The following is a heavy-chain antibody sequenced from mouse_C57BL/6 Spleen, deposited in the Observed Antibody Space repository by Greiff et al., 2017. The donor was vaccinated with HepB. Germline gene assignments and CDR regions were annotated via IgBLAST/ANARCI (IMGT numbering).Heavy chain of an antibody. V-gene: IGHV14-3*01. D-gene: IGHD1-1*01. CDR2: IDPANGNT. CDR1: GFNIKNTY. Sequence: VQLQQSVAELVRPGASVKLSCTASGFNIKNTYMHWVKQRPEQGLEWIGRIDPANGNTKYAPKFQGKATITADTSSNTAYLQLSSLTSEDTAIYYCASPYYYGSSYDGFAYWGQGTLVTVSA. J-gene: IGHJ3*01. CDR3: ASPYYYGSSYDGFAY.